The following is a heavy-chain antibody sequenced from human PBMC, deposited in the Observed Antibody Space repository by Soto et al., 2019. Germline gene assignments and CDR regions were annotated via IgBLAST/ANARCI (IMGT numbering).Heavy chain of an antibody. D-gene: IGHD1-1*01. CDR1: GGSFSGYY. J-gene: IGHJ4*02. Sequence: PSETLSLTCAVYGGSFSGYYWSWIRQPPGKGLEWIGEINHSGSTNYNPSLKSRVTISVDTSKNQFSLKLSSVTAADTAVYYCARSATGTNHPFEYWGQGTRVTVSS. V-gene: IGHV4-34*01. CDR2: INHSGST. CDR3: ARSATGTNHPFEY.